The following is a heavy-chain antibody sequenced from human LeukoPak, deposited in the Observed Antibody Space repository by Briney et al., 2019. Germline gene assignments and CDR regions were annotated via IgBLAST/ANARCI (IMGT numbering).Heavy chain of an antibody. V-gene: IGHV4-38-2*02. CDR3: ARDPRWLTPDCTSTSCYEHYFDP. CDR2: INHDGGA. D-gene: IGHD2-2*01. CDR1: GYSIKNGYQ. J-gene: IGHJ5*02. Sequence: PSDTLSVACAVPGYSIKNGYQWAWLRQSPRRGLEWSSINHDGGAHYNPSLRSRVVLSVDTSNNQFSLRLSSVTVADTALYYCARDPRWLTPDCTSTSCYEHYFDPWGRGTLVTVSS.